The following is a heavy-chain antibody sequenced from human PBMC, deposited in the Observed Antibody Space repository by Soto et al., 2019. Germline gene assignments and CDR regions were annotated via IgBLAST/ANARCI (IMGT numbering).Heavy chain of an antibody. V-gene: IGHV3-7*04. CDR3: ATDIVVLVATFDAFDN. CDR2: IKQDGSEK. D-gene: IGHD2-15*01. CDR1: GFTFSNYW. J-gene: IGHJ3*02. Sequence: EVQLVESGGGLVQPGGSLRLSCAAFGFTFSNYWMTWVRQAPGKGLEWVANIKQDGSEKSYVDCVKGRFTISRDNAKSSLYLQMNSLRAEDPAVYYCATDIVVLVATFDAFDNWGQGTKVTVSS.